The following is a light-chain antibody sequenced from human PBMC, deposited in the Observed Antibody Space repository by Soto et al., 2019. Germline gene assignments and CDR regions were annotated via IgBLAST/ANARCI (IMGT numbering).Light chain of an antibody. V-gene: IGKV3-20*01. CDR1: QSVSSSY. J-gene: IGKJ4*01. CDR3: QQYNDLPLT. Sequence: TMLPGNLPLSKGARATLSCRASQSVSSSYLAWYQQKPGQAPRLLIYGASSRATGIPARFSGSGSGTEFTLTISSLQSEDFAVYYCQQYNDLPLTFGGGTKVDIK. CDR2: GAS.